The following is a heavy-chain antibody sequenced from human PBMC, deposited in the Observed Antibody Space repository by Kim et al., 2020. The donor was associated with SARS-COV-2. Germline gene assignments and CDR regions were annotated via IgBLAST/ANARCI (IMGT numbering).Heavy chain of an antibody. V-gene: IGHV4-34*01. Sequence: SETLSLTCAVYGGSFSGYYWSWIRQPPGKGLEWIGEINHSGSTNYNPSLKSRVTISVDTSKNQFSLKLSSVTAADTAVYYCARGRFDSSGYYWVFDYWGQGTLVTVSS. CDR1: GGSFSGYY. CDR3: ARGRFDSSGYYWVFDY. D-gene: IGHD3-22*01. J-gene: IGHJ4*02. CDR2: INHSGST.